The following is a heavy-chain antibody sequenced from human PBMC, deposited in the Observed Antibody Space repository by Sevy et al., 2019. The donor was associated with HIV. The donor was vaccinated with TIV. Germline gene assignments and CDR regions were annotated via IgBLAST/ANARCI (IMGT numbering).Heavy chain of an antibody. Sequence: GSLRLSCAASGFTFSSYGMHWVRQAPGKGLEWVAFIRYDGSNKYYADSVKGRFTISRDNSKNTLYLQMNSLRAEDTAVYYCAKLSGWDSGYDSHYYGMDVWGQGTTVTVSS. CDR3: AKLSGWDSGYDSHYYGMDV. J-gene: IGHJ6*02. V-gene: IGHV3-30*02. CDR1: GFTFSSYG. CDR2: IRYDGSNK. D-gene: IGHD5-12*01.